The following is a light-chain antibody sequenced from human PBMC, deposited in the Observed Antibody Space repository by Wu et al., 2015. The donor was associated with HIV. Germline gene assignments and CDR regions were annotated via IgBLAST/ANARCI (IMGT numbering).Light chain of an antibody. V-gene: IGKV3-15*01. J-gene: IGKJ2*01. Sequence: EIVMTQSPATLSVSPGERATLSCRASQSVSSNLAWYQQKPGQPPRLLIYDASTRATGIPARFSGSGSGTEFTLTISSMQSEDFAVYYCQQYIQYTFGQGTKLEIK. CDR1: QSVSSN. CDR2: DAS. CDR3: QQYIQYT.